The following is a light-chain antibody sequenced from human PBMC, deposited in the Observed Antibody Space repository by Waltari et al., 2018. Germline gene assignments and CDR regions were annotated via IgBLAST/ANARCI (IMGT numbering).Light chain of an antibody. V-gene: IGKV2-28*01. Sequence: DIVMTQSPLSLPVTPGEPASISCRSSQSLLHRNGYNYLDWYLPKPGQSPQLLIYLGSNRASGVPDRFSGSGSGTDFTLKISRVEAEDVGVYYCMQALQTPLTFGGGTKVEIK. CDR1: QSLLHRNGYNY. CDR3: MQALQTPLT. CDR2: LGS. J-gene: IGKJ4*01.